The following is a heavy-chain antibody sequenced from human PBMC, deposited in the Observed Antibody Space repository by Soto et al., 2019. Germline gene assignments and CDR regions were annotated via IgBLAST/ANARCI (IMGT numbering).Heavy chain of an antibody. CDR3: ARSLNWGSRWGFDY. CDR2: IIPIFGTA. D-gene: IGHD7-27*01. Sequence: GASVKVSCKASGGTFGSYAISWVRQAPGQGPEWMGGIIPIFGTANYAQKFQGRVTITADESTSTAYMELSSLRSEDTAVYYCARSLNWGSRWGFDYWGQGTLVTVS. J-gene: IGHJ4*02. CDR1: GGTFGSYA. V-gene: IGHV1-69*13.